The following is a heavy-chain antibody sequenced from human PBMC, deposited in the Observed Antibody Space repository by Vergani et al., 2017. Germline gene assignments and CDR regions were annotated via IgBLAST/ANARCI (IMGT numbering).Heavy chain of an antibody. Sequence: QVQLVQSGAEVKKPGSSVKVSCKASGGTFSSYAISWVRQAPGQGLEWMGGIIPILGIANYAQKFQGRVTITADKSTSTAYMELSSLRSEDTAVYYCARTLHPKGATTPTFDYWGQGTLVTVSS. CDR2: IIPILGIA. J-gene: IGHJ4*02. V-gene: IGHV1-69*17. CDR1: GGTFSSYA. CDR3: ARTLHPKGATTPTFDY. D-gene: IGHD5-24*01.